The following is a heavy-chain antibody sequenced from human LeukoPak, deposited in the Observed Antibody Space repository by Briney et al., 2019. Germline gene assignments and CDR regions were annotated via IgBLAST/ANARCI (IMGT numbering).Heavy chain of an antibody. CDR3: ARAALPLSKYYYDSSGYFGTHY. CDR2: INPNSGGT. J-gene: IGHJ4*02. Sequence: ASVKVSCKPSGYTFTDYYIHWVRQAPGQGLEYMGWINPNSGGTNYAQKFQGRVTMTRDTSISTAYMELSRLRSDDTAVYYCARAALPLSKYYYDSSGYFGTHYWGQGTLVTVSS. D-gene: IGHD3-22*01. CDR1: GYTFTDYY. V-gene: IGHV1-2*02.